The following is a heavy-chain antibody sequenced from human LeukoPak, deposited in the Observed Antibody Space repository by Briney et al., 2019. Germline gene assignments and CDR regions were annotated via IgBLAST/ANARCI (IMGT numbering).Heavy chain of an antibody. CDR3: ARVDKERVGGVYYFDY. V-gene: IGHV3-13*01. D-gene: IGHD1-1*01. CDR1: GFTFSDYD. CDR2: IGTAGDT. J-gene: IGHJ4*02. Sequence: GGSLRLSCAASGFTFSDYDMHWVRQATGKGLEWVSAIGTAGDTYYTGSVKGRFTISRENAKNSLYLQMNSLRAGDTAVYYCARVDKERVGGVYYFDYWGQGTLVTVSS.